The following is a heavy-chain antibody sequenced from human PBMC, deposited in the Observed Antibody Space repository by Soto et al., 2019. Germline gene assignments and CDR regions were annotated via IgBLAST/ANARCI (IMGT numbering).Heavy chain of an antibody. CDR1: GYTFTGYY. V-gene: IGHV1-18*04. D-gene: IGHD2-15*01. Sequence: SVKVSCKAPGYTFTGYYMNWVRQAPGQELEWMGWISAYNGNTKYAQDLQGRVTMTTDTSTSTAYMELRSLRSDDTAVYYCARFSGGSYNTYYFYYGMDVWGQGTTVTVSS. J-gene: IGHJ6*02. CDR3: ARFSGGSYNTYYFYYGMDV. CDR2: ISAYNGNT.